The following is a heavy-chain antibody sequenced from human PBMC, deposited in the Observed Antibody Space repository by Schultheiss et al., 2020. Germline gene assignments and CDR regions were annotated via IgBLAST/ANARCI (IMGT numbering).Heavy chain of an antibody. CDR1: GGTFSSYA. CDR2: IIPIFGTA. Sequence: SVKVSCKASGGTFSSYAISWVRQAPGQGLEWMGGIIPIFGTANYAQKFQGRVTITADTSTSTAYMELRSLRSDDTAVYYCAAVGRQQLESYYYYYMDVWGKGTTVTVSS. CDR3: AAVGRQQLESYYYYYMDV. V-gene: IGHV1-69*06. J-gene: IGHJ6*03. D-gene: IGHD6-13*01.